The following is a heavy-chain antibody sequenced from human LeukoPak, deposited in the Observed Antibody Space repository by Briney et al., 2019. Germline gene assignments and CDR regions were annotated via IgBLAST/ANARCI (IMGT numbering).Heavy chain of an antibody. J-gene: IGHJ4*02. CDR3: ATRNNFEY. D-gene: IGHD1/OR15-1a*01. CDR2: IKYDGSEK. V-gene: IGHV3-7*01. CDR1: GFTFSSYW. Sequence: PGGSLRLSCAASGFTFSSYWMHWVRQAPGKGLEWVATIKYDGSEKAYVDSVEGRFIISRDNSKNSVFLQMDSLRAEDTAVYYCATRNNFEYWGQGTLVTVSS.